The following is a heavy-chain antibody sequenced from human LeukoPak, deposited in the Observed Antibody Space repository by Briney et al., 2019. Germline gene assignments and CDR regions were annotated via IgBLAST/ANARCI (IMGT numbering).Heavy chain of an antibody. CDR3: ARDLVDSSGYYAPFWYFDL. D-gene: IGHD3-22*01. CDR1: GGSLSSGGYY. J-gene: IGHJ2*01. Sequence: SETLSLTCTVSGGSLSSGGYYWSWIRQHPGKGLEWIGYIYYSGSTNYNPSLKSRVTISVDTSKNQFSLKLSSVTAADTAVYYCARDLVDSSGYYAPFWYFDLWGRGTLVTVSS. V-gene: IGHV4-61*08. CDR2: IYYSGST.